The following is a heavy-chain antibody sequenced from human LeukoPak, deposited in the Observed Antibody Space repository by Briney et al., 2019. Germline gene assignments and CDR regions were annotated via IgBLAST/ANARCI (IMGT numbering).Heavy chain of an antibody. Sequence: ASVKVSCKASGGTFSSYAISWVRQAPGQGFEWMGRINPNSGGTNNAQKFQGRVTMTRDTSVSTAHMELSRLTSDDTAVYYCATTVTTLYGMDVWGQGTTVTVSS. D-gene: IGHD4-17*01. CDR1: GGTFSSYA. CDR2: INPNSGGT. J-gene: IGHJ6*02. CDR3: ATTVTTLYGMDV. V-gene: IGHV1-2*06.